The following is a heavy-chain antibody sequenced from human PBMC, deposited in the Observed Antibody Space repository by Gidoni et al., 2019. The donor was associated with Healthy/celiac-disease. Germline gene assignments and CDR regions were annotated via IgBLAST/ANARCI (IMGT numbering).Heavy chain of an antibody. CDR2: IIPIFGTA. CDR1: GGTFSSYA. J-gene: IGHJ6*02. D-gene: IGHD2-21*01. CDR3: ARGGRGAYCGGDCFPPYYYGMDV. V-gene: IGHV1-69*19. Sequence: QVQLVQSGAEVKKPGSSVKVSCKASGGTFSSYAISWVRQAPGQGLEWMGGIIPIFGTANYAQKFQGRVTITADESTSTAYMELSSRRSEDTAVYYCARGGRGAYCGGDCFPPYYYGMDVWGQGTTVTVSS.